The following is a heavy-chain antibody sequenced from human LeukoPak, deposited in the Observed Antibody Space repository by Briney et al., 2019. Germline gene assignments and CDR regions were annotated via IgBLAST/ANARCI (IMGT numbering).Heavy chain of an antibody. Sequence: SETLSLTCTVSGGSITNYWWSWTRQPPGKGLEWIGYVSYSGNTNYNPSLKSRITIFVDTSKNQFSLKLSSVTAADTAVYFCARVLNHGYSDYWGQGNLVTVSS. CDR1: GGSITNYW. CDR2: VSYSGNT. CDR3: ARVLNHGYSDY. J-gene: IGHJ4*02. D-gene: IGHD3-22*01. V-gene: IGHV4-59*01.